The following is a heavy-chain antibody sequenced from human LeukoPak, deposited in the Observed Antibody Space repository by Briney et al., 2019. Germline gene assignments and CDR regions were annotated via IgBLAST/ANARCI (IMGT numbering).Heavy chain of an antibody. D-gene: IGHD2-2*02. CDR2: INPSGGST. CDR3: ARAFGRNCSSTSCYTADY. V-gene: IGHV1-46*01. CDR1: GYTFTSYY. Sequence: ASVKVSCKASGYTFTSYYMHWVRQAPGQGLEWMGIINPSGGSTSYAQKFQGRVTMTRDTSMSTVYMELSSLRSEDTAVYYCARAFGRNCSSTSCYTADYWGQGTLVTVSS. J-gene: IGHJ4*02.